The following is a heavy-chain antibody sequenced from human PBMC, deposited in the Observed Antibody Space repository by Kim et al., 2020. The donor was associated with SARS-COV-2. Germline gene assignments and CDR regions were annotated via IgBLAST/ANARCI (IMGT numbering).Heavy chain of an antibody. D-gene: IGHD1-26*01. J-gene: IGHJ4*02. CDR1: GYPFTSYY. CDR3: WKGGSGSYSPLVN. CDR2: INPSGSSA. Sequence: ASVNVSCKASGYPFTSYYIQWVRQAPGLGLEWMGVINPSGSSANYPQEFQGRVTMTTDTSTSTVYMELSSLRSEDTAVYYFWKGGSGSYSPLVNWRQGTL. V-gene: IGHV1-46*01.